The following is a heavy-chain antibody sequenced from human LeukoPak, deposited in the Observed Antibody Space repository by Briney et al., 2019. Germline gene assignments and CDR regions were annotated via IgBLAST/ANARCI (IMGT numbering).Heavy chain of an antibody. J-gene: IGHJ4*02. D-gene: IGHD6-13*01. CDR1: VYTFTSYG. Sequence: PSVKVSCKASVYTFTSYGISGVRQAPGQGLEWMERIIPIFGTANYAQKFKGRVTITTDESTSTAYMELSSLRPEDAGVYHCAGNPGIAAAGTFDYWGQGTLVTVSS. CDR2: IIPIFGTA. V-gene: IGHV1-69*05. CDR3: AGNPGIAAAGTFDY.